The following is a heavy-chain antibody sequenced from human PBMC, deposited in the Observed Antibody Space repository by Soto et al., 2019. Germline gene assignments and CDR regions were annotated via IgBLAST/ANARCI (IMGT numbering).Heavy chain of an antibody. D-gene: IGHD6-19*01. CDR2: ISGSGGST. Sequence: HPGGSLRLSCAASGFTFSSYAMSWVRQAPGKGLEWVSAISGSGGSTYYADSVKGRFTISRDNSKNTLYLQMNSLRAEDTAVYYCARVQWLVYVAAFDIWGQGTMVTVSS. CDR3: ARVQWLVYVAAFDI. V-gene: IGHV3-23*01. CDR1: GFTFSSYA. J-gene: IGHJ3*02.